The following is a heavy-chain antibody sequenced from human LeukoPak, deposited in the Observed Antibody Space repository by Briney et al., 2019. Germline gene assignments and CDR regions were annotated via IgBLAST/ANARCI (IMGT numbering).Heavy chain of an antibody. CDR2: ISSSGSAI. J-gene: IGHJ5*02. CDR1: GFTFSSYE. V-gene: IGHV3-48*03. Sequence: GGSLRLSCAASGFTFSSYEMNWVRQAPGKGLDWVTYISSSGSAIYYADSVRGRFTISRGNAKNSLYLQMNSLRAEDTAVYYCARARRDCSGGSCYPDYNWFDPWGQGTLVTVSS. D-gene: IGHD2-15*01. CDR3: ARARRDCSGGSCYPDYNWFDP.